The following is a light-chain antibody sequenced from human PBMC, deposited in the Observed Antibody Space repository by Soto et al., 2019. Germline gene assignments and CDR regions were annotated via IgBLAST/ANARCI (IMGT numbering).Light chain of an antibody. CDR1: QSISSY. Sequence: DIQMTQSPSSLSASVGDRVTLTCRASQSISSYLNWYQQKPGKAPKLLIYAASSLQSGVPSRFSGSGSGTDFTLTISSLQPEDFATYYCQQSYGTPITFGQGTRLEIK. J-gene: IGKJ5*01. V-gene: IGKV1-39*01. CDR3: QQSYGTPIT. CDR2: AAS.